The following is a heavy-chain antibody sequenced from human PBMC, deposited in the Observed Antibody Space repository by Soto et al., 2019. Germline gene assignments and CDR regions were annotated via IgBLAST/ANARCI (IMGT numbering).Heavy chain of an antibody. V-gene: IGHV5-10-1*01. Sequence: PGESLKISCKGSGYSFTSYWISWVRQMPGKGLEWMGRIDPSDSYTNYSPSFQGHVTISADKSISTAYLQWSSLKASDTAMYYCARTYYYDSSGYSFDYWGQGTLVTVSS. D-gene: IGHD3-22*01. CDR2: IDPSDSYT. CDR3: ARTYYYDSSGYSFDY. J-gene: IGHJ4*02. CDR1: GYSFTSYW.